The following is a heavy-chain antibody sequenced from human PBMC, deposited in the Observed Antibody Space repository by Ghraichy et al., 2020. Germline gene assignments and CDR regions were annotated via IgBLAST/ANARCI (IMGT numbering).Heavy chain of an antibody. D-gene: IGHD3-16*01. Sequence: GGSLRLSCAQSGSTFSSPVMRSVGQTSGKGLGWVSTFGIPNGNTYYADSVKGQFTTSRDNTKNPVYIQMNRLTADDTAVYYCARRMLTYGWIDYWGRGTLVT. CDR3: ARRMLTYGWIDY. CDR2: FGIPNGNT. V-gene: IGHV3-23*01. J-gene: IGHJ4*02. CDR1: GSTFSSPV.